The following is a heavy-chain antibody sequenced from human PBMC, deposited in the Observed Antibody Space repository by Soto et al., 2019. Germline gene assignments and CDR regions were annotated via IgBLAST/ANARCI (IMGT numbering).Heavy chain of an antibody. CDR3: TTDPGYSSGWTAFYYYGMDV. Sequence: VGSLRLSCAASGFTFSNAWMSWVRQAPGKGLEWVGRIKSKTDGGTTDYAAPVKGRFTISRDDSKNTLYLQMNSLKNEDTAVYYCTTDPGYSSGWTAFYYYGMDVWGQGTTVTVS. J-gene: IGHJ6*02. V-gene: IGHV3-15*01. D-gene: IGHD6-19*01. CDR2: IKSKTDGGTT. CDR1: GFTFSNAW.